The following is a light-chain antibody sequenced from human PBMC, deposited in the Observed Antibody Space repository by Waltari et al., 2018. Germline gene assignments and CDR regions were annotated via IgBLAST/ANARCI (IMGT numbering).Light chain of an antibody. CDR2: MAS. Sequence: DIQMTQSPSTLSASVGDSVTISCRASQSVGTWLAWYQQKPGKAPKPLIYMASSLESGVPSRVSGSRSGTEFTLTISSLQPDDFAPCSCQPYSSFSTLGQGTQVDI. CDR3: QPYSSFST. V-gene: IGKV1-5*03. J-gene: IGKJ2*01. CDR1: QSVGTW.